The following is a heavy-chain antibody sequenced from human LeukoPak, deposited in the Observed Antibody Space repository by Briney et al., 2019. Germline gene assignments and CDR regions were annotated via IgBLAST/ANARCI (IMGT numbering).Heavy chain of an antibody. D-gene: IGHD1-14*01. CDR3: ARDPSAAGKYYYYYYMDV. J-gene: IGHJ6*03. CDR2: ISSSSSYI. CDR1: GFTFSSYS. V-gene: IGHV3-21*01. Sequence: GGSLRLSXAASGFTFSSYSMNWVRQAPGKGLEWVSSISSSSSYIYYADSVKGRFTISRDNARNSLYLQMNSLRAEDTAVYYCARDPSAAGKYYYYYYMDVWGKGTTVTVSS.